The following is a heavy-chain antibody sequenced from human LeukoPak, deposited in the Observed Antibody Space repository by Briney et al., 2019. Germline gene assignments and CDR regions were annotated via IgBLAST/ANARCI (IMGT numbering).Heavy chain of an antibody. V-gene: IGHV3-30-3*01. CDR1: GFIFSTYA. D-gene: IGHD1-1*01. Sequence: PGGSLRLSCVASGFIFSTYAMHWVRQAPGKGLEWVAVVSSDGSLKFYADSVKGRFTISRDNSKSTLDLQMNYLRPEDTAVYYCAREVGTKTAFDTWGHGTMVTVSS. J-gene: IGHJ3*02. CDR3: AREVGTKTAFDT. CDR2: VSSDGSLK.